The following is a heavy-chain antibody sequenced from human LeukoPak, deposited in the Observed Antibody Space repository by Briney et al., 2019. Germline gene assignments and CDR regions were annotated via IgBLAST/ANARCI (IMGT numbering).Heavy chain of an antibody. CDR3: ARVSNKVARLFDY. D-gene: IGHD5-12*01. Sequence: GASVKVSCKASGYTFTGYYMHWVRQAPGQGLEWMGWINPNSGGTNYAQKFQGRVTMTRDTSISTAYMELSRLRSDDTAVYYCARVSNKVARLFDYWGQGTLVTVSS. V-gene: IGHV1-2*02. CDR1: GYTFTGYY. J-gene: IGHJ4*02. CDR2: INPNSGGT.